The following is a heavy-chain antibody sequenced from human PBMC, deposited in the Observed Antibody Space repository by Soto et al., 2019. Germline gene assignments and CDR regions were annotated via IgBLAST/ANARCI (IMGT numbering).Heavy chain of an antibody. CDR3: ARSAYTMSYYQALDY. D-gene: IGHD3-10*01. CDR1: GGSISSYY. CDR2: IYYSGST. Sequence: SETLSLTCTVSGGSISSYYWSWIRQPPGKGLEWIGYIYYSGSTNYNPSLKSRVTISVDTSKNQFSLKLSSVTAADTAVYYCARSAYTMSYYQALDYWGQGTLVTVSS. J-gene: IGHJ4*02. V-gene: IGHV4-59*01.